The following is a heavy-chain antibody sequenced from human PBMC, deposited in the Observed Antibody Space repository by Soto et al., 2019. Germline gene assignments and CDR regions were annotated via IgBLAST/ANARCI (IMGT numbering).Heavy chain of an antibody. D-gene: IGHD2-8*01. J-gene: IGHJ6*02. V-gene: IGHV4-34*01. CDR3: ARGTDGIYYYYGMDV. CDR1: GGSFSGYY. CDR2: INHSGST. Sequence: SKTLSLTCAVYGGSFSGYYWSWIRQPPGKGLEWIGEINHSGSTNYNPSLKSRVTISVDTSKNQFSPKLSSVTAADTAVYYCARGTDGIYYYYGMDVWGQGTTVTVSS.